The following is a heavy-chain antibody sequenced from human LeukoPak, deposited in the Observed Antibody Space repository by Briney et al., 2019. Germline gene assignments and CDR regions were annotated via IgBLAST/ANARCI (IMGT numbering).Heavy chain of an antibody. CDR3: ARGGGDWNDAYQNAFDI. V-gene: IGHV4-34*01. CDR2: INHSGST. D-gene: IGHD1-1*01. J-gene: IGHJ3*02. Sequence: SETLSLTCAVYGGSFSGYYWSWIRQPPGKGLGWIGEINHSGSTNYNPSLKSRVTISVDTSKNQFSLKLSSVTAADTAVYYCARGGGDWNDAYQNAFDIWDQGTMGTVSS. CDR1: GGSFSGYY.